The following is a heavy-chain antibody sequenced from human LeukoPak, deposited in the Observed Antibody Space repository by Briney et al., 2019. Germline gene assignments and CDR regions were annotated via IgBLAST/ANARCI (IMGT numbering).Heavy chain of an antibody. CDR1: GYTFTSYG. D-gene: IGHD5-12*01. V-gene: IGHV1-18*01. J-gene: IGHJ5*02. CDR2: ISAYNGNT. Sequence: ASVKDSCKASGYTFTSYGISWVRQAPGQGLEWMGWISAYNGNTNYAQKLQGRVTMTTDTSTSTAYMELRSLRSDDTAVYYCARVRLSPSGYFNWFDPWGQGTLVTVSS. CDR3: ARVRLSPSGYFNWFDP.